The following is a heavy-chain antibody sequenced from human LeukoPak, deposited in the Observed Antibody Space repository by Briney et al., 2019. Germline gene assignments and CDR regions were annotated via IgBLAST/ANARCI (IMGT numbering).Heavy chain of an antibody. Sequence: GGSLRLSCAGSGFIFNNYAMHWVRQPPGKGLEWVSGISWNSGSIDYADSVKGRFTISRDNAKNSLYLQMNSLRADDTAVYYCVKDSPPRYSGSPPAYWGQGTLVTVSS. CDR3: VKDSPPRYSGSPPAY. V-gene: IGHV3-9*01. D-gene: IGHD1-26*01. CDR2: ISWNSGSI. CDR1: GFIFNNYA. J-gene: IGHJ4*02.